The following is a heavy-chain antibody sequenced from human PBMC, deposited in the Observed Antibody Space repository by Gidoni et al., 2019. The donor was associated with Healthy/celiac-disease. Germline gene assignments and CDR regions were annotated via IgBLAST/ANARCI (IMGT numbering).Heavy chain of an antibody. D-gene: IGHD3-22*01. V-gene: IGHV4-59*01. Sequence: QVQLQESVPGLVKPSETLSLTCTVSGGSISSYYWRWIRQPPGKGLEWIGYIYYSGSTNYNPSLKIRVTISVDTSKNQFSLKLSSVTAADTAVYYCARGSGYDAFDIWGQGTMVTVSS. CDR2: IYYSGST. J-gene: IGHJ3*02. CDR3: ARGSGYDAFDI. CDR1: GGSISSYY.